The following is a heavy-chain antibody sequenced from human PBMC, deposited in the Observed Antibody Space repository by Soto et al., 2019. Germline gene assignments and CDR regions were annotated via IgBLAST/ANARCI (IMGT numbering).Heavy chain of an antibody. CDR2: LYYSGNT. CDR1: VVSIIPFY. D-gene: IGHD3-16*01. J-gene: IGHJ4*02. Sequence: PSSTXSLTCTVAVVSIIPFYLILFRQPPGKGLEWIGYLYYSGNTNYNPSLKSRVTISVDSSKNQVSLRLTSVTAADTAVYYCARVGGVADSNFDSWGKGTVVTVSS. V-gene: IGHV4-59*01. CDR3: ARVGGVADSNFDS.